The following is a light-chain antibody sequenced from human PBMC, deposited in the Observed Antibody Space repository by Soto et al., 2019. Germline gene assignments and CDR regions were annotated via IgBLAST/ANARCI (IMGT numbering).Light chain of an antibody. Sequence: EIVLTQSPGTLSLSPGERATLSCRASQSVSSSYLAWYQQKPGQAPRLLIYGASSRATGIPDRFSGSGSGTDFTLTSSILEPEDFAVYYCQQYGSSPTTFGQGTKVEIK. CDR1: QSVSSSY. J-gene: IGKJ1*01. CDR3: QQYGSSPTT. CDR2: GAS. V-gene: IGKV3-20*01.